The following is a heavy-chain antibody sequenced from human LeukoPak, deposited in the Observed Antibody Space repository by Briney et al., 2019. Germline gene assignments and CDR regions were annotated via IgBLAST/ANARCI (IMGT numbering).Heavy chain of an antibody. CDR1: GFTFTNSW. J-gene: IGHJ4*02. D-gene: IGHD2-15*01. V-gene: IGHV3-74*01. CDR3: ARGSCSGGSCYYY. CDR2: NNNDGSST. Sequence: GGSLRLSCAASGFTFTNSWMHWVPQAPGRGRAWVTRNNNDGSSTSYADSVKGRFTISRDNDKNTLYLQMNSLRAEDTAVYYCARGSCSGGSCYYYWGQGTLVTVSS.